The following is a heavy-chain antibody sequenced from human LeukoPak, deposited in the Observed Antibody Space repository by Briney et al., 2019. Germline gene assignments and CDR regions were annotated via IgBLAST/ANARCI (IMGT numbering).Heavy chain of an antibody. V-gene: IGHV3-11*04. CDR1: GFTFSDYY. J-gene: IGHJ6*02. CDR2: INGNSITR. D-gene: IGHD3-10*01. CDR3: ARYFGDPQGMDV. Sequence: TGGSLRLSCAASGFTFSDYYMSWIRQAPGKGLEWVSHINGNSITRYYADSVKGRFTISRDNVKNSLYLQMNSLRDEDTAVYYCARYFGDPQGMDVWGQGTTVTVSS.